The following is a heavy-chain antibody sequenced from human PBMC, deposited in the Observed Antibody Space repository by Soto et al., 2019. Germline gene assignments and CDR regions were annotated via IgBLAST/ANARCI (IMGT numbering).Heavy chain of an antibody. Sequence: SVKVSCKASGGTLSSYTISWVRQAPGQGLEWMGRIIPILGIANYAQKFQGRVTITADKSTSTAYMELSSLRSEDTAVYYCARDRGDGYNNIWGQGTMVTVSS. CDR1: GGTLSSYT. CDR3: ARDRGDGYNNI. CDR2: IIPILGIA. D-gene: IGHD5-12*01. J-gene: IGHJ3*02. V-gene: IGHV1-69*04.